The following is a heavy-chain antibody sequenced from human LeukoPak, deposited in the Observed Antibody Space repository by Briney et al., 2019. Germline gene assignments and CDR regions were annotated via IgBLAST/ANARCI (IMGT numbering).Heavy chain of an antibody. Sequence: PGGSLRLSCAASGVTVGTNSMSWARQSPGKGLEWVSVIYSGGSTYNAESVNGRFTVSRDNSRNTLFLQMNNLRAEDTALYFCASAREYCGSAECYEYFQHWGQGTLVIVSS. J-gene: IGHJ1*01. CDR3: ASAREYCGSAECYEYFQH. CDR1: GVTVGTNS. V-gene: IGHV3-53*01. CDR2: IYSGGST. D-gene: IGHD2-21*01.